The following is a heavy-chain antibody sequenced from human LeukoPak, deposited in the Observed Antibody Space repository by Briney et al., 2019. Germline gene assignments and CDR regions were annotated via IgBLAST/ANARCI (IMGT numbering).Heavy chain of an antibody. CDR3: ASFTISIPGAFDI. CDR1: GGSISSGDYY. V-gene: IGHV4-30-4*08. CDR2: IYYSGSI. Sequence: SETLSLTCTVSGGSISSGDYYWSWIRQPPGKGLEWIGYIYYSGSIYYNPSLKSRVTISVDTSKNQFSLKLSSVTAADTAVYYCASFTISIPGAFDIWGQGAMVTVSS. J-gene: IGHJ3*02. D-gene: IGHD3-3*01.